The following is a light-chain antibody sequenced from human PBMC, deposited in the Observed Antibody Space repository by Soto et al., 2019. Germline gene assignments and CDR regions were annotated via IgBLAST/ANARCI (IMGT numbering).Light chain of an antibody. CDR1: QTINNN. Sequence: VMTQAPAPLSVSPGERATLSCRASQTINNNVAWYQLKDGQVPRLLIYGASTRATDIPARFSGSGSGTEFTLTISSLQTEDVAEYHCQQYNNWPQTLGQGTKVDIK. CDR3: QQYNNWPQT. CDR2: GAS. V-gene: IGKV3-15*01. J-gene: IGKJ1*01.